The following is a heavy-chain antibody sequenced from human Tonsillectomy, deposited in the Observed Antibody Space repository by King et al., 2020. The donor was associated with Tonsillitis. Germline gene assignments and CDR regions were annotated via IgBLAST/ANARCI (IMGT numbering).Heavy chain of an antibody. CDR2: ISSDGSHR. Sequence: HVQLVESGGGVVQPGKSLRLSCAASGFTFSSFAVHWVRQTPGKGLEWVAIISSDGSHRDYADSVKGRFTISRDNSKNTIYLQMNSLRAEDTAVYYCARPPAYYYGSDIYFDYWGQGTLVTVSS. CDR3: ARPPAYYYGSDIYFDY. D-gene: IGHD3-10*01. V-gene: IGHV3-30-3*01. CDR1: GFTFSSFA. J-gene: IGHJ4*02.